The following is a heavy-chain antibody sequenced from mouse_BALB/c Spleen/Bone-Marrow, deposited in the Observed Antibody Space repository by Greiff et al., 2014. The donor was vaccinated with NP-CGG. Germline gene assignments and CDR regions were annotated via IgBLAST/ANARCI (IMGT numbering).Heavy chain of an antibody. Sequence: EVQLVESGGGLVQPGGSLRLSCATSGFTFSDYYMSWVRQPPGKALEWLGFIRNKAKGYTTEYIPSVKGRFTISRDKSQSMLYLQMNTLRAEDSATYYCARDRNNDIHWYLDVWGAGTTVTVSS. CDR2: IRNKAKGYTT. J-gene: IGHJ1*01. V-gene: IGHV7-3*02. D-gene: IGHD2-12*01. CDR3: ARDRNNDIHWYLDV. CDR1: GFTFSDYY.